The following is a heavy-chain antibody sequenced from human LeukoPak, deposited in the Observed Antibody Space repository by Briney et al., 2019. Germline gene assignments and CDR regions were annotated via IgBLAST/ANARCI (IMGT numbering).Heavy chain of an antibody. D-gene: IGHD2-8*01. J-gene: IGHJ4*02. V-gene: IGHV1-46*01. CDR2: INPSGGST. Sequence: GASVKVSCKASGYTFTSYYMHWVRQAPGQGLEWMGIINPSGGSTSYAQKFQGRVTITADKSTSTAYMELSSLRSEDTAVYYCARATSGYWGQGTLVTVSS. CDR3: ARATSGY. CDR1: GYTFTSYY.